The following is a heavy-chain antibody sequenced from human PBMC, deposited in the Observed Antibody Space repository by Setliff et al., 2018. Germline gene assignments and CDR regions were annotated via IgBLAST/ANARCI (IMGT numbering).Heavy chain of an antibody. J-gene: IGHJ4*02. CDR2: IKATTEGGTT. D-gene: IGHD3-10*01. Sequence: GSLRLSCSVSGVSFRNVRMSWVRQAPGKGPEWVGRIKATTEGGTTYYAAPVKGRFVVSRDDSENTLFLQMHSLKVEDTAVYYCTTDWERGDSGRDYRLDYWGQGTLVTVSS. CDR3: TTDWERGDSGRDYRLDY. CDR1: GVSFRNVR. V-gene: IGHV3-15*01.